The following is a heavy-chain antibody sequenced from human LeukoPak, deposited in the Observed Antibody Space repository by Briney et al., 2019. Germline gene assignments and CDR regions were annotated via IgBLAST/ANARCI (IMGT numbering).Heavy chain of an antibody. CDR2: IWYDGSNK. Sequence: QPGGSLRLSCAASGFTFSSYGMHWVRQAPGKGLEWVAVIWYDGSNKYYADSVKGRFTISRDNSKNTLYLQMNSLRAEDTAVYYCARDGGYGGNSCFDYWGQGTLVTVSS. CDR1: GFTFSSYG. D-gene: IGHD4-23*01. CDR3: ARDGGYGGNSCFDY. V-gene: IGHV3-33*01. J-gene: IGHJ4*02.